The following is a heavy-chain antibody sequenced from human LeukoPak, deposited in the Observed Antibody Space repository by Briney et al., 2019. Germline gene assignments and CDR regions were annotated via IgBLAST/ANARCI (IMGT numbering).Heavy chain of an antibody. V-gene: IGHV3-15*01. D-gene: IGHD4-23*01. Sequence: MAGGSLRLSCAASGFTFSNAWMSWVRQAPGKGLEWVGRTKSKTDGGTTDYAAPVKGRFTISRDDSKNTLYLQMNSLKTEDTAVYYCTTAMVVTPHYYYYMDVWGKGTTVTVSS. CDR1: GFTFSNAW. CDR3: TTAMVVTPHYYYYMDV. CDR2: TKSKTDGGTT. J-gene: IGHJ6*03.